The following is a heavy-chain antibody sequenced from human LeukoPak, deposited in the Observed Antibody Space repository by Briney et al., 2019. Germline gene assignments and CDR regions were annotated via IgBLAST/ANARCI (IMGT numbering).Heavy chain of an antibody. J-gene: IGHJ4*02. V-gene: IGHV1-69*13. D-gene: IGHD3-22*01. Sequence: SVKVSCKASGGTFSGYAISWVRQGPGQGLEWMGGIIPIFGTTNYAQKFQGRVTITADESTSTAYMELSSLRSEDTAVYYCARRSGYYPYYFDFWGQGTLVTVSS. CDR3: ARRSGYYPYYFDF. CDR1: GGTFSGYA. CDR2: IIPIFGTT.